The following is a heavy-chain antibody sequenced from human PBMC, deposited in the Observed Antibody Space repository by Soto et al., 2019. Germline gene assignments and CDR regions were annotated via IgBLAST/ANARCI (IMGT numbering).Heavy chain of an antibody. V-gene: IGHV3-30-3*01. J-gene: IGHJ6*02. CDR2: ISYDGSNK. Sequence: QVQLVESGGGVVQPGRSLRLSCAASGFTFSSYAMHWVRQAPGKGLEWAAVISYDGSNKYYADSVKGRFTISRDNSKNTLYLQMNSLRAEDTAVYYCARGPGEWLVRYYYYGMDVWGQGTTVTVSS. D-gene: IGHD6-19*01. CDR1: GFTFSSYA. CDR3: ARGPGEWLVRYYYYGMDV.